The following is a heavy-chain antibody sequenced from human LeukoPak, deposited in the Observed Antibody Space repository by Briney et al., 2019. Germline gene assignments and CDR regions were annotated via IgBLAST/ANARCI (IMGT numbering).Heavy chain of an antibody. CDR3: AKDNRRHYTSGPNPDSLH. Sequence: SLRLSCAGSGFIFNNYAMHWVRQPPGKGLEWVSGISWNSGSIDYADSVKGRFPISRDNAKTYLYLQMHSLSVEDTAFYYCAKDNRRHYTSGPNPDSLHWGQGALVTVSS. D-gene: IGHD6-19*01. V-gene: IGHV3-9*01. J-gene: IGHJ4*02. CDR1: GFIFNNYA. CDR2: ISWNSGSI.